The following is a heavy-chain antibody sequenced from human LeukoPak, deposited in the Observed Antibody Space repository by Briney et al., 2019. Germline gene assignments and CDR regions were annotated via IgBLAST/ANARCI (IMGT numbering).Heavy chain of an antibody. D-gene: IGHD6-13*01. V-gene: IGHV1-8*01. J-gene: IGHJ4*02. CDR3: ARSSSWSFDY. Sequence: ASVKVSCKASGYTFTSYDINWVRQATGQGLEWMGWMNPNSGNTGYAQNFQGRVTMSRNTSISTAYLELSSLRTEDTAVYYCARSSSWSFDYWGQGTLVTVSS. CDR1: GYTFTSYD. CDR2: MNPNSGNT.